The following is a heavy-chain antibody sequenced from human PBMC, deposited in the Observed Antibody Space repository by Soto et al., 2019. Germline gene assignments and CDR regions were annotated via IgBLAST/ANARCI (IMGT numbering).Heavy chain of an antibody. CDR3: ATASGWDRNFDC. V-gene: IGHV4-59*01. Sequence: SETLSHTCTVSGGSISSYSWNWIRQPPGKGLEWIGYIFYTGSTNYNPSLKSRVTISVDTSKNQFSLRLTSVTAADTAVYYCATASGWDRNFDCWGQGTLVTVSS. D-gene: IGHD6-25*01. CDR2: IFYTGST. CDR1: GGSISSYS. J-gene: IGHJ4*02.